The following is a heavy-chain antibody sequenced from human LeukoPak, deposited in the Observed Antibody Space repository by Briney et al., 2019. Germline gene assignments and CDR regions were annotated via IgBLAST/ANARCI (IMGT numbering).Heavy chain of an antibody. CDR3: ARGLSDYGDYLFDY. CDR1: GGSFSGYY. D-gene: IGHD4-17*01. CDR2: INHSGST. V-gene: IGHV4-34*01. J-gene: IGHJ4*02. Sequence: KPSETLSLTCAVYGGSFSGYYWSWIRQPPGKGLEWIGEINHSGSTNYNPSLKSRVTISVDTSKNQFSLKLSSVTAADTAVYYCARGLSDYGDYLFDYWGQGTLVTVSS.